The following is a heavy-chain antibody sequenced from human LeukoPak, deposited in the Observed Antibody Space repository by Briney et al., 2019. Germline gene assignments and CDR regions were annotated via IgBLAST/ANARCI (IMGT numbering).Heavy chain of an antibody. CDR3: ARDWHYYDSSGRTYWFDP. CDR2: INHSGST. CDR1: GGSFSGYY. Sequence: SETLSLTCAVYGGSFSGYYWSWIRQPPGKGLEWIGEINHSGSTNYNPSLKSRVTISVDTSKNQFSLKLSSVTAADTAVYYCARDWHYYDSSGRTYWFDPWGQGTLVTVSS. D-gene: IGHD3-22*01. J-gene: IGHJ5*02. V-gene: IGHV4-34*01.